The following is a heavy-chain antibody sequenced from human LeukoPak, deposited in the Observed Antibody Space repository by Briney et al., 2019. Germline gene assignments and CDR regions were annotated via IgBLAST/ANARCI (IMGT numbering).Heavy chain of an antibody. J-gene: IGHJ4*02. D-gene: IGHD2-15*01. CDR1: GFTFSSYS. CDR2: ISSSSSYI. Sequence: PGGSLRLSCAASGFTFSSYSMNWVRQAPGKGLEWVSSISSSSSYIYYADSVKGRFTISRDNAKNSLYLQMNSLRAEDTAVYYCARDVRYCSGGSCYSGVDYWGQGTLVTVSS. V-gene: IGHV3-21*01. CDR3: ARDVRYCSGGSCYSGVDY.